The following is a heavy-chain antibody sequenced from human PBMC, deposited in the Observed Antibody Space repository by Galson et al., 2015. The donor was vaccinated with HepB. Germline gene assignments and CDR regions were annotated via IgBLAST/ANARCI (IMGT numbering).Heavy chain of an antibody. CDR2: ISNDGSMK. J-gene: IGHJ4*02. Sequence: SLRLSCAASGFNFNDYGMHWVRQAPGKGLEWVAVISNDGSMKYYGDFVKGRCTISRDNSKNTLYLQMYRLRPEDTAVYYCARALGGSSSSGVVYWGQGTLVTVSS. CDR1: GFNFNDYG. V-gene: IGHV3-30*03. CDR3: ARALGGSSSSGVVY. D-gene: IGHD6-25*01.